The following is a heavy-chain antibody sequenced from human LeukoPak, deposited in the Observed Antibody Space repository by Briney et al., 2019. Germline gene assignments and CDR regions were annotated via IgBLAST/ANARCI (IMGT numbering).Heavy chain of an antibody. V-gene: IGHV1-46*01. Sequence: ASVKVSCKASGGTFSSYAISWVRQAPGQGLEWMGIVNPSGGSTSYAQKFQGRVTMTRDMSTSTVYMELSSLRSEDTAVYYCARTVGITGTTWFDPWGQGTLVTVSS. CDR2: VNPSGGST. CDR1: GGTFSSYA. D-gene: IGHD1-7*01. CDR3: ARTVGITGTTWFDP. J-gene: IGHJ5*02.